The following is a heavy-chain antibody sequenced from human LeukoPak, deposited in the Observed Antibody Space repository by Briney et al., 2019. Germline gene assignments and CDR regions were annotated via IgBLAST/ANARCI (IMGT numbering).Heavy chain of an antibody. CDR3: ARDADYGDYYFDY. V-gene: IGHV4-4*02. CDR1: GGSISNSNW. D-gene: IGHD4-17*01. CDR2: IYHSGST. Sequence: PSGTLSLTCAVSGGSISNSNWWSWVRQPPGKGLEWIGEIYHSGSTNYNPSLKSRVTISVDKSKNQFSLKLSSVTAADTAVYYCARDADYGDYYFDYWGQGTLVTVSS. J-gene: IGHJ4*02.